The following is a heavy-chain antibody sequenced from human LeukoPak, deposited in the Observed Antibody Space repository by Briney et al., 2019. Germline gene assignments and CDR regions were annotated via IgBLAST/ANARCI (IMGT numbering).Heavy chain of an antibody. CDR2: IYNTGST. CDR1: GYFVSSGYY. Sequence: SETLSLTCGVSGYFVSSGYYWGWIRQPPGKGLEWIGNIYNTGSTYYNPSLKSRVTISVDTSNNQFSLKLSSVTSADTAVYYCASRTTVTNALSFDYWGQGSLVIVSS. V-gene: IGHV4-38-2*01. CDR3: ASRTTVTNALSFDY. D-gene: IGHD4-11*01. J-gene: IGHJ4*02.